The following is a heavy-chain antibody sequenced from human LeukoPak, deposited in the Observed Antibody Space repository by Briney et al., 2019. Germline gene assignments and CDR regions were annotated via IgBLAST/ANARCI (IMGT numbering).Heavy chain of an antibody. CDR3: ASTSGGIIVAAGTEGDY. J-gene: IGHJ4*02. CDR2: ISWNSGSI. D-gene: IGHD6-13*01. Sequence: GRSLRLSCAASGFTFDDYAMHWVRQAPGKGLEWVSGISWNSGSIGYADSVKGRFTISRDNAKNSLYLQMNSLRAEDTAVYYCASTSGGIIVAAGTEGDYWGQGTLVTVSS. CDR1: GFTFDDYA. V-gene: IGHV3-9*01.